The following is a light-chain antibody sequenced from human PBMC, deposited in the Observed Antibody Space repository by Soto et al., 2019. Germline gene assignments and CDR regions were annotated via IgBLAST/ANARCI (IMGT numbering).Light chain of an antibody. CDR1: SSDVGAYNF. V-gene: IGLV2-14*01. CDR3: SSSTSTSSLVV. J-gene: IGLJ2*01. Sequence: QSALTQPASVSGSPGQSITISCTGTSSDVGAYNFVSWYQHHPGRAPKLIIYEVTIRPSGVSNRFSGSKSGNTASLTISGLQAEDEADYYCSSSTSTSSLVVFGGGTKLTVL. CDR2: EVT.